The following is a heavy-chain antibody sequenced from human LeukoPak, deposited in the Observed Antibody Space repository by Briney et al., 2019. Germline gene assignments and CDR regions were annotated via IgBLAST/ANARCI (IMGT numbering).Heavy chain of an antibody. CDR3: ARRSLYLADY. CDR2: IYPGDSDT. CDR1: GYSFSTYW. Sequence: GESLKISFKGSGYSFSTYWIGWVRQMPGKGLEWMGIIYPGDSDTRYSPSFQGQVTISADKSISTAYLQWSSLKASDSAMYYCARRSLYLADYWGQGTLVTVSS. J-gene: IGHJ4*02. V-gene: IGHV5-51*01. D-gene: IGHD3-10*01.